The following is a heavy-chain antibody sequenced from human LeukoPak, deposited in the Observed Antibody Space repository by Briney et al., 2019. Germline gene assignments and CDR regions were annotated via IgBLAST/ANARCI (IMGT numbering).Heavy chain of an antibody. J-gene: IGHJ4*02. D-gene: IGHD4-17*01. CDR1: GFTFRSYW. V-gene: IGHV3-74*01. CDR2: INSDGSSI. CDR3: ASGDLSYGDYSFDY. Sequence: GGSLRLSCAASGFTFRSYWMHWVRQAPGKGLVWVSRINSDGSSINYADSVKGRFTISRDNAKNTLYLQMNSLRAADTAVYYCASGDLSYGDYSFDYWGQGTLVTVSS.